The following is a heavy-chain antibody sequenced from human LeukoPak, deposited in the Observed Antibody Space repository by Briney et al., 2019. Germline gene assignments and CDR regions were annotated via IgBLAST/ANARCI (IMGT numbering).Heavy chain of an antibody. Sequence: GASVKVSYKASGYTFTSYGISWVRQAPGQGLEWMGWISAYNGNTNYAQHLEGRVTMTTDTPTSTAYMELRSLRSDDTAVYYCAREYCSGGRCQNAYHYYYYGMDVWGQGTTVTVSS. CDR1: GYTFTSYG. CDR3: AREYCSGGRCQNAYHYYYYGMDV. J-gene: IGHJ6*02. V-gene: IGHV1-18*01. D-gene: IGHD2-15*01. CDR2: ISAYNGNT.